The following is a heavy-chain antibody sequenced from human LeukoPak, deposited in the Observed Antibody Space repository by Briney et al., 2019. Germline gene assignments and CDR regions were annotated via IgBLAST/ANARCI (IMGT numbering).Heavy chain of an antibody. J-gene: IGHJ4*02. V-gene: IGHV4-31*03. Sequence: SETLSLTCTVSGGSISSSSYYWGWIRQLPGKGLEWIGYIYYTGNTYYNPSLKSRLTISVDTSKNQLSLKVSSVTAADTAVYYCARRRGNTSGFQGYYFDYWGQGTLVTVSS. CDR1: GGSISSSSYY. D-gene: IGHD6-19*01. CDR2: IYYTGNT. CDR3: ARRRGNTSGFQGYYFDY.